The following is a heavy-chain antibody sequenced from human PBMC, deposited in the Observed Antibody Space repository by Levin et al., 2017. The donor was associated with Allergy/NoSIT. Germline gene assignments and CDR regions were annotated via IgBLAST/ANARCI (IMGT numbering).Heavy chain of an antibody. D-gene: IGHD1/OR15-1a*01. CDR1: GGSISSYY. Sequence: GSLRLSCTVSGGSISSYYWSWIRQPPGKGLEWIGYIYYSGSTNYNPSLKSRVTISVDTSKNQFSLKLSSVTAADTAVYYCARSRITGTLMDVWGQGTTVTVSS. CDR3: ARSRITGTLMDV. J-gene: IGHJ6*02. CDR2: IYYSGST. V-gene: IGHV4-59*01.